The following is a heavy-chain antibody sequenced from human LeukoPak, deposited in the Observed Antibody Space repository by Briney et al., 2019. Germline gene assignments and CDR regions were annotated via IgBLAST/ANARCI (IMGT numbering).Heavy chain of an antibody. J-gene: IGHJ4*02. V-gene: IGHV3-74*01. CDR1: GFTFSSYW. Sequence: PGGSLSLSCAASGFTFSSYWMHWVRQAPGQGRVWVSRINSDGSSTSYADSVKGRFTISRDNAKNTLSLQMNILRAEDTAVYYCAREELVEDDFWSGPYDYWGQGTLVTVSS. CDR3: AREELVEDDFWSGPYDY. CDR2: INSDGSST. D-gene: IGHD3-3*01.